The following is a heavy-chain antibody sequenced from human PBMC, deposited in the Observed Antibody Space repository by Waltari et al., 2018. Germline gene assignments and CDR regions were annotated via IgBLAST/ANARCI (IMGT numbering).Heavy chain of an antibody. CDR2: IDPEDGET. D-gene: IGHD3-10*01. V-gene: IGHV1-69-2*01. Sequence: EVELVQSGAEVKKPGATVKITCKASGYTFMAYFMHWVQQAPGKGLEWMGRIDPEDGETVYSEKFQGRVTITADTSTDTAYMELSSLTSGDTAVYYCAPLPGGSGQTFDYWGQGTLVTVSS. CDR3: APLPGGSGQTFDY. J-gene: IGHJ4*02. CDR1: GYTFMAYF.